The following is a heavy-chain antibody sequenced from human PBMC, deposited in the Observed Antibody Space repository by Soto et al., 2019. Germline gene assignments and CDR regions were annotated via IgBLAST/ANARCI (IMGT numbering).Heavy chain of an antibody. CDR3: ARRPKDYGMDV. V-gene: IGHV3-74*01. J-gene: IGHJ6*02. CDR1: GFTLSSYW. CDR2: TNSDGSST. Sequence: EVQLVESGGGLVQPGGSLRLSCEASGFTLSSYWMHRVRQAPGKGLVWVSRTNSDGSSTSYADSVKGRFTISRDNARNTLYLQMNSLRVEDTAVYYCARRPKDYGMDVWGQGSTVTVSS.